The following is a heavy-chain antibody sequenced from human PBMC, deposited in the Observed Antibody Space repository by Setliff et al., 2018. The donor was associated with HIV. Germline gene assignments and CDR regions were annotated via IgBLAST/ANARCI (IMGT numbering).Heavy chain of an antibody. CDR3: ARAVMRSLDY. V-gene: IGHV4-59*08. CDR1: GGSISGQY. Sequence: PSETLSLTCTVSGGSISGQYWRWFRQPPGKNMEWIASIYSSGTTNYNPSLRSRVIISVDTPRNSLFLQMSGLRADDTAIYFCARAVMRSLDYWGQGTLVTVSS. J-gene: IGHJ4*02. CDR2: IYSSGTT. D-gene: IGHD2-21*01.